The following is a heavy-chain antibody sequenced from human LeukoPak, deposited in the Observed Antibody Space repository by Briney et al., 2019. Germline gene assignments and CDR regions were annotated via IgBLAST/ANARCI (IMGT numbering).Heavy chain of an antibody. CDR1: GFTFSSYA. D-gene: IGHD3-10*01. J-gene: IGHJ6*02. V-gene: IGHV3-33*08. Sequence: PGGSLRLSCAASGFTFSSYAMSWVRQAPGKGLEWVAVIWYDGSNKYYADSVKGRFTISRDNSKNTLYLQMNSLRAEDTAVYYCARELLSQYYYYGMDVWGQGTTVTVSS. CDR3: ARELLSQYYYYGMDV. CDR2: IWYDGSNK.